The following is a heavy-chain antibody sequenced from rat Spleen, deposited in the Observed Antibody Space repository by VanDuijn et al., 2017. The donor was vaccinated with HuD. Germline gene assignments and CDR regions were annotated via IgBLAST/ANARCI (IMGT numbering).Heavy chain of an antibody. CDR2: IIYDGSRT. Sequence: EVQLVESGGGLVQPGGSLKLSCVASGFTFNNYWMTWFRQSPKKGLEWVATIIYDGSRTYYRDSVKGRFTISRDNAKSSLYLQMDSLRSEDTATYYCTTGDYGYTRLFAYWGQGTLVTVSS. J-gene: IGHJ3*01. V-gene: IGHV5-20*01. D-gene: IGHD1-9*01. CDR3: TTGDYGYTRLFAY. CDR1: GFTFNNYW.